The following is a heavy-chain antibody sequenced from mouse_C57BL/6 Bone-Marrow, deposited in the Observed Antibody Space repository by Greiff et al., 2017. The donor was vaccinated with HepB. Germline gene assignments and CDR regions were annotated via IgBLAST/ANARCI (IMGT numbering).Heavy chain of an antibody. Sequence: EVKVVESGGGLVKPGGSLKLSCAASGFTFSSYAMSWVRQTPEKRLEWVATISDGGSYTYYPDNVKGRFTISRDNAKNNLYLQMSHLKSEDTAMYYCARFLVHDYWGQGTTLTVSS. V-gene: IGHV5-4*03. CDR1: GFTFSSYA. CDR3: ARFLVHDY. D-gene: IGHD1-1*01. CDR2: ISDGGSYT. J-gene: IGHJ2*01.